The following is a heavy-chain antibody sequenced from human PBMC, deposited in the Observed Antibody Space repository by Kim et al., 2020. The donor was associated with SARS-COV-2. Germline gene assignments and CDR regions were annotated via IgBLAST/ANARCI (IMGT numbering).Heavy chain of an antibody. D-gene: IGHD3-16*02. CDR2: INTNTGNP. Sequence: ASVKVSCKASGYTFTSYAMNWVRQAPGQGLEWMGWINTNTGNPTYAQGFTGRFVFSLDTSVSTAYLQISSLKAEDTAVYYCARDGFVDYDYVWGSYRVADDAFDIWGQGTMVTVSS. CDR1: GYTFTSYA. CDR3: ARDGFVDYDYVWGSYRVADDAFDI. J-gene: IGHJ3*02. V-gene: IGHV7-4-1*02.